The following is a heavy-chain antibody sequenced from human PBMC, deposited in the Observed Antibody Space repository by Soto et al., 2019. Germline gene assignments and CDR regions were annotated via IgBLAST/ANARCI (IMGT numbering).Heavy chain of an antibody. CDR3: ASKSSSWYDYMDV. CDR2: IYPGDSDT. D-gene: IGHD6-13*01. CDR1: GYSFTSYW. J-gene: IGHJ6*03. V-gene: IGHV5-51*01. Sequence: GESLKISCKGSGYSFTSYWIGWVRQMPGKGLEWMGIIYPGDSDTRYSPSFQGQVTISADKSISTAYLQWSSLKASDTAMYYCASKSSSWYDYMDVWGKGTTVTVSS.